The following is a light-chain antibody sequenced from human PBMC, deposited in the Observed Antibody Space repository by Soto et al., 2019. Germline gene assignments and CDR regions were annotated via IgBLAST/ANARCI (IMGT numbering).Light chain of an antibody. J-gene: IGKJ1*01. V-gene: IGKV3-20*01. CDR1: QTVSTNF. CDR3: QKYGNSPLT. Sequence: EIVLTQSPGTLSVSPGERATLSCRASQTVSTNFLAWYQQKPGQAPRLLIYGASSRATGTPDRLSGSGSGTDFTLTISRLEPEDFGVFFCQKYGNSPLTFGQGTKVDIK. CDR2: GAS.